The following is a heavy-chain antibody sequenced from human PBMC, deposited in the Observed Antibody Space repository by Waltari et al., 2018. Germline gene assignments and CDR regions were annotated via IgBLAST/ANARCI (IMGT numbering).Heavy chain of an antibody. CDR2: CNYGDGAA. Sequence: EEQLVESGGGLVQPGGSLRLSCTASGFSFSLYSMHWVRQAPGDGLESVSVCNYGDGAAFYADSVWGRFTIFRDNSKNMVYLQMGSLRPEDMGVYYWARVGGTSVFDIWGQGTRVTVSS. CDR3: ARVGGTSVFDI. J-gene: IGHJ3*02. V-gene: IGHV3-64*07. CDR1: GFSFSLYS. D-gene: IGHD1-26*01.